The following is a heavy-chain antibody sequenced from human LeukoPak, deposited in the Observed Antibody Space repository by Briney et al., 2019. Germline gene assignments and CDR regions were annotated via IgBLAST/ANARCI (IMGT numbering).Heavy chain of an antibody. J-gene: IGHJ3*02. CDR3: AREMVDAFDI. D-gene: IGHD2-8*01. CDR1: GYSISSGYY. V-gene: IGHV4-38-2*02. CDR2: INHSGST. Sequence: SETLSLTCTVSGYSISSGYYWSWIRQPPGKGLEWIGEINHSGSTNYNPSLKSRVTISVDTSKNQFSLKLSSVTAADTAVYYCAREMVDAFDIWGQGTMVTVSS.